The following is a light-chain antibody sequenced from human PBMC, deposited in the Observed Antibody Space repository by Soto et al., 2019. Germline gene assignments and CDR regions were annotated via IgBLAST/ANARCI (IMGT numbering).Light chain of an antibody. CDR1: QSVSFNY. V-gene: IGKV3-20*01. J-gene: IGKJ2*01. Sequence: EIVLTQSPGTLSLSPGERAILSCRASQSVSFNYLAWYQQKPGQAPRLLIYDASTRATAIPDRFSGSGSGTDFTLTISRLEPEDFTVYSCQQYGSSPYTFGQRTKLEIK. CDR2: DAS. CDR3: QQYGSSPYT.